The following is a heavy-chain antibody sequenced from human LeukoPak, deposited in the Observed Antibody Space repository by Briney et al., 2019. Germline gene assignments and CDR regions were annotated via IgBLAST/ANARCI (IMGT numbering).Heavy chain of an antibody. J-gene: IGHJ4*02. CDR1: GYSFTSYW. Sequence: GESLKISCKGSGYSFTSYWIGWVRRLPGKGLGWMGIIYPGDSDTRYSPSFQGQVTVSADKSISTAYLQWSSLKASDTAMYYCVRWCYSSSWCHFDYWGQGTLVTVSS. CDR3: VRWCYSSSWCHFDY. V-gene: IGHV5-51*01. D-gene: IGHD6-13*01. CDR2: IYPGDSDT.